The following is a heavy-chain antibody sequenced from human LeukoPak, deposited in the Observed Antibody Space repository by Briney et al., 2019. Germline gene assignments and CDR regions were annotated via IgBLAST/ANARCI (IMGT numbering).Heavy chain of an antibody. CDR2: ISNSSNYI. V-gene: IGHV3-21*01. J-gene: IGHJ4*02. CDR3: ARWSMATNGYYFDY. Sequence: PGGSLRLSCSASGFTFTHYSINWVRQAPGKGLEWLSSISNSSNYIYYADSVKGRFTISRDNAKNSLYPQMDSLRAEDTAVYYCARWSMATNGYYFDYWGQGTLVTVSS. D-gene: IGHD5-24*01. CDR1: GFTFTHYS.